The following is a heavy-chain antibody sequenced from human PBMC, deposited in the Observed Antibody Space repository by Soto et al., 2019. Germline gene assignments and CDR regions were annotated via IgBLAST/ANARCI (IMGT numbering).Heavy chain of an antibody. CDR2: IIPIFGTA. CDR1: GGTFSSYA. V-gene: IGHV1-69*12. J-gene: IGHJ6*02. CDR3: ARQPVGAAVSYGMHV. D-gene: IGHD1-26*01. Sequence: QVQLVQSGAEVKKPGSSVKVSCKASGGTFSSYAISWVRQAPGQGLEWMGGIIPIFGTANYAQKFQGRVTITVDESTSTDYMELSSLRSEETAVYYCARQPVGAAVSYGMHVWGQGTTVTVSS.